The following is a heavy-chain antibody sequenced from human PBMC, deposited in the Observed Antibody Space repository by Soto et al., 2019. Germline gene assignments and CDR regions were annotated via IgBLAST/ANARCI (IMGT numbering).Heavy chain of an antibody. Sequence: ASVKVSCKASGGTFSSYAISWVRQAPGQGLEWMGGIIPIFGTANYAQKFQGRVTITADESTSTAYMELSSLRSEDTAVYYCARGDTYYYGSGSYLSFDYWGQGTLVTVSS. CDR3: ARGDTYYYGSGSYLSFDY. D-gene: IGHD3-10*01. CDR1: GGTFSSYA. V-gene: IGHV1-69*13. CDR2: IIPIFGTA. J-gene: IGHJ4*02.